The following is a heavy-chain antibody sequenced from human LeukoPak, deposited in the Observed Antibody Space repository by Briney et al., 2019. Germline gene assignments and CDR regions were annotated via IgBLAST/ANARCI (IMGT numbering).Heavy chain of an antibody. CDR2: INPNSGGT. CDR3: AKEGHSSSSYYYYYYMDV. CDR1: GYTFTGYY. Sequence: ASVKVSCKASGYTFTGYYVHWVRQAPGQGLEWMGWINPNSGGTNYAQKFQGRVTMTRDTSISTAYMELSRLRSDDTAVYYCAKEGHSSSSYYYYYYMDVWGKGTTVTVSS. J-gene: IGHJ6*03. D-gene: IGHD6-6*01. V-gene: IGHV1-2*02.